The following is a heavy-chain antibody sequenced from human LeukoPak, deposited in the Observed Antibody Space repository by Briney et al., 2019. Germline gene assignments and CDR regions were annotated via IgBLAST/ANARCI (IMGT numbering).Heavy chain of an antibody. CDR1: GFTVSSNY. D-gene: IGHD6-19*01. CDR2: IYSGGST. J-gene: IGHJ4*02. V-gene: IGHV3-53*01. Sequence: GGSLRLSCAASGFTVSSNYMSWVRQAPGKGLEWVSVIYSGGSTYYADSVKGRFTISRDNSKNTLYLQMNSLRAEDTAVYYCARTQWLDEYYSDYWGQGTLVTVSS. CDR3: ARTQWLDEYYSDY.